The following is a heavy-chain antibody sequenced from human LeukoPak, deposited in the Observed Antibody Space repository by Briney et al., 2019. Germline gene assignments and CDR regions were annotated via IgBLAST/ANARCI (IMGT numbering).Heavy chain of an antibody. D-gene: IGHD5-18*01. CDR2: IFGSGDTV. Sequence: GGSLRLSCAASGFTFNTYEMNWVRQAPGKGLEWVSYIFGSGDTVYYADSVKGRFTISRDNARNSLSLQMNSLRPEDTAVYYCARIGYSRSWHSGSAFDIWGQGTMVTVSS. V-gene: IGHV3-48*03. CDR1: GFTFNTYE. CDR3: ARIGYSRSWHSGSAFDI. J-gene: IGHJ3*02.